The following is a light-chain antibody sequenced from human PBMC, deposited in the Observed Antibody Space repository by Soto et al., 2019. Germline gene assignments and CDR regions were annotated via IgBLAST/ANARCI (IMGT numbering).Light chain of an antibody. CDR1: QTIASRY. CDR3: QQYDTSPPT. Sequence: EIVLTQSPGTLSLSPGERATLSCRASQTIASRYLAWYQHQPDQAPRLLIYRTFARAPGIPDRFSGGGSGTDFTLTISRLEREDFAVYYCQQYDTSPPTFGQVTRLDIK. V-gene: IGKV3-20*01. CDR2: RTF. J-gene: IGKJ5*01.